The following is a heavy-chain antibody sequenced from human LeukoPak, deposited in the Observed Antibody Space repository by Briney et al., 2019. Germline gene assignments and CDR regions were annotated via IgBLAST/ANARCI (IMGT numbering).Heavy chain of an antibody. J-gene: IGHJ3*02. V-gene: IGHV3-9*01. CDR1: GFTFDDYA. D-gene: IGHD5-12*01. CDR3: AKSHSGYRWHDAFDI. CDR2: ISWNSGSI. Sequence: PGRSLRLSCAASGFTFDDYAMHWVRQAPGKGLEWVSGISWNSGSIGYADSVKGRFTISRDNAKNSLYLQMNSLRAEDTALYYCAKSHSGYRWHDAFDIWGQGTMVTVSS.